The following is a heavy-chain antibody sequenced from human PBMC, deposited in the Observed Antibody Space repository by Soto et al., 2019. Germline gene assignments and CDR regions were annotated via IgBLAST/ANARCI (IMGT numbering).Heavy chain of an antibody. CDR3: ARSTTTVTTLDY. V-gene: IGHV2-70*13. Sequence: SGTTLVNPTHTLTLTCTFSGFSLSTSGMCVSWIRQPPGKALEWLALIDWDDDKYYSTSLKTRPTISKDTSKNQVVLTMTNMDPVDTATYYCARSTTTVTTLDYWGQGTLVTVSS. CDR1: GFSLSTSGMC. J-gene: IGHJ4*02. CDR2: IDWDDDK. D-gene: IGHD4-17*01.